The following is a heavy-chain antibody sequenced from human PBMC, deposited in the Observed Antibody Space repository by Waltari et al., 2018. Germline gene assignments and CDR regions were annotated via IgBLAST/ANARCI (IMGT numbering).Heavy chain of an antibody. CDR2: ISWKSGST. D-gene: IGHD6-6*01. CDR3: VKDRGLYSSSSGLDY. V-gene: IGHV3-9*01. J-gene: IGHJ4*02. Sequence: EVQLVESGGGLVEPGRALRLTCAADGCSFDDYAMHWVRQAPGKGLEWGSGISWKSGSTAYADSVEGRFTISRDNAKNSLYLQMHSLRPEDTALYYCVKDRGLYSSSSGLDYWGQGTLVTVSS. CDR1: GCSFDDYA.